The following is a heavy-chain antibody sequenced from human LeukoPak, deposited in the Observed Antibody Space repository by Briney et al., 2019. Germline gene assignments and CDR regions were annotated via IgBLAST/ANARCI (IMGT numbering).Heavy chain of an antibody. J-gene: IGHJ6*02. CDR3: ARDPYYYYYGMDV. Sequence: GGSLRLSCAASGFTFSSYWMSWVRQAPGKGLEWVANIKQDGSEKYYEDSVKGRFTISRDNAKNSLYLQMNSLRAEDTAVYYCARDPYYYYYGMDVWGQGTTVTVSS. CDR1: GFTFSSYW. CDR2: IKQDGSEK. V-gene: IGHV3-7*01.